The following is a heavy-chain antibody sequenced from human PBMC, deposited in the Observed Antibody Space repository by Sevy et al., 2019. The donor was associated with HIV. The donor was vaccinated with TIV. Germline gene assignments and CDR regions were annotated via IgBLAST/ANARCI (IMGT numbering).Heavy chain of an antibody. Sequence: GGSLRLSCAASGFTFSHYALHWVRQAPGKGLEWVAIMSYVGNSENYADSVKGRFTISRDNSKNALYLQMNSLRAEDTALYYCARLSSRGGDCYYFDYWGQGTLVTVSS. V-gene: IGHV3-30*04. D-gene: IGHD2-21*02. CDR3: ARLSSRGGDCYYFDY. J-gene: IGHJ4*02. CDR1: GFTFSHYA. CDR2: MSYVGNSE.